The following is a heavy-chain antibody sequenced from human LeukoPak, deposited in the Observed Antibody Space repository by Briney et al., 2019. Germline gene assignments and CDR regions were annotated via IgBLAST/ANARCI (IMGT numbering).Heavy chain of an antibody. CDR2: IYSGGST. Sequence: GGSLRLSCAASGFTVSSNYMSWVRQAPGKGLEWVSVIYSGGSTYYADSVKGRFTISRDNSKNTLYLQMNSLRAEDTAVYYCARDRRVLNEYYYYYYMDVWGKGPTVTVSS. CDR3: ARDRRVLNEYYYYYYMDV. V-gene: IGHV3-66*02. D-gene: IGHD2-8*01. CDR1: GFTVSSNY. J-gene: IGHJ6*03.